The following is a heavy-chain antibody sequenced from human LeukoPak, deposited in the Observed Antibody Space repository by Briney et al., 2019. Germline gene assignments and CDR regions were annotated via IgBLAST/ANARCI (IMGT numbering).Heavy chain of an antibody. V-gene: IGHV3-30*02. Sequence: PGGSLRLSCAASGFTFSSYGMHWVRQAPGKGLEWVAFIRYDGSNKYYADSVKGRFTISRDNSKNTLYLQMNSLRAEDTAVYYCGRVGVGPTTRVTDYWGQGTLVTVSS. J-gene: IGHJ4*02. CDR1: GFTFSSYG. CDR3: GRVGVGPTTRVTDY. CDR2: IRYDGSNK. D-gene: IGHD1-26*01.